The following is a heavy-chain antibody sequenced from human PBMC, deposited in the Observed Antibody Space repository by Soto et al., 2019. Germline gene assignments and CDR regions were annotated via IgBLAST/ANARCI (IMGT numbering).Heavy chain of an antibody. CDR3: ARGHSIFYGMHV. J-gene: IGHJ6*04. Sequence: QVQLVESGGGLVKPGGSLRLSCAASGFTFSDYYMNWIRQAPGKGLEWVSYISSSGNTIYYADSVKGRFTICRDTTKNSLFLQMNSLRAADMALYYCARGHSIFYGMHVRGKGAKVTVSS. CDR2: ISSSGNTI. D-gene: IGHD2-21*01. CDR1: GFTFSDYY. V-gene: IGHV3-11*01.